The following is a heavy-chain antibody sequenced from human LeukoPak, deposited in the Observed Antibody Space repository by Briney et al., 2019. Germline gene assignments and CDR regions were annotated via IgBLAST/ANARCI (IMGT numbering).Heavy chain of an antibody. J-gene: IGHJ6*03. CDR1: GFTFSSYW. CDR2: ISSGSSTM. Sequence: PGGSLRLSCAASGFTFSSYWMSWVRQAPGKGLEWVSYISSGSSTMYYADSVKGRFTISRDNAKNSLYLQMNSLRAGDTGVYYCARDIRYSYYYYMDVWGKGTTVTVSS. CDR3: ARDIRYSYYYYMDV. D-gene: IGHD1-14*01. V-gene: IGHV3-48*01.